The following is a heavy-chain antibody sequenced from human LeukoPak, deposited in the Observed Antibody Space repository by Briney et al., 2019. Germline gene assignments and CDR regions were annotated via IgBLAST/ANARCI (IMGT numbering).Heavy chain of an antibody. CDR3: ARDEVAAAGNDY. CDR2: ISSSSSYT. V-gene: IGHV3-11*06. J-gene: IGHJ4*02. Sequence: PGWSLRLSCATSGFTFSDYYMSWIRQAPGKGLKLLSYISSSSSYTNYADSVKGRFTISRDNAKNSLYLQMNSLRAEDTAVYYCARDEVAAAGNDYWGQGTLVTVSS. D-gene: IGHD6-13*01. CDR1: GFTFSDYY.